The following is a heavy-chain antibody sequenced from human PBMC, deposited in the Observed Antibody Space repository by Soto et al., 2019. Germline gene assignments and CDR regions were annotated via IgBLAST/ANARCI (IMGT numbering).Heavy chain of an antibody. D-gene: IGHD2-21*02. J-gene: IGHJ3*02. Sequence: QVQLQQWGAGLLKPSETLSLTCAVYGGFVSSGSYYWSWIRQHPGKGLEWIGEMSHSGGTHFNPSLKSRVTISVDTSKNQFSLKMSSVTAADTAQYYCARVERGTATAVDDAFDIWGPGTMVTVSS. V-gene: IGHV4-34*01. CDR2: MSHSGGT. CDR1: GGFVSSGSYY. CDR3: ARVERGTATAVDDAFDI.